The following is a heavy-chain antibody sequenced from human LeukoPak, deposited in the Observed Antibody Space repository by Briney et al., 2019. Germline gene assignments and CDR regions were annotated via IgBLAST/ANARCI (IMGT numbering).Heavy chain of an antibody. V-gene: IGHV4-59*01. Sequence: SETLSLTCTVSGGSISSYDWSWIRQPPGKGLEWIGYIDYSGSTNYNPSLRSRVTISVDTSKNQFSLKLSSVTAADTAVYYCASRTVAGAFDIWGQGTMVTVSS. J-gene: IGHJ3*02. CDR1: GGSISSYD. D-gene: IGHD6-19*01. CDR2: IDYSGST. CDR3: ASRTVAGAFDI.